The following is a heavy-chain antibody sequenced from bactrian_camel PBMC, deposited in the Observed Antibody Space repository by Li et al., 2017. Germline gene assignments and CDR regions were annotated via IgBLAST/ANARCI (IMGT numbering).Heavy chain of an antibody. CDR2: FDPEDTA. Sequence: QLVESGGGSVQAGGSLRLTCVASEYTGRGYCMGWFRQVPGKEREGVAVFDPEDTALYADSVKGRFTISRDNAKNTLYLQMTSLSPEDTGMYYCARRTSYAAGHWSRPADFADWGQGTQVTVS. V-gene: IGHV3S55*01. CDR1: EYTGRGYC. J-gene: IGHJ6*01. CDR3: ARRTSYAAGHWSRPADFAD. D-gene: IGHD1*01.